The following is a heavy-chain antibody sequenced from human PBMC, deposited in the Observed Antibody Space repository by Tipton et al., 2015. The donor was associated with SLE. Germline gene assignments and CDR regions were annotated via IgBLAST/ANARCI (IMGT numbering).Heavy chain of an antibody. V-gene: IGHV4-30-4*01. CDR2: IYDTGST. Sequence: TLSLTCTVFGGSFGDYDWSWIRQSPGVGLEWIGYIYDTGSTYYNPSLRSRVTISVDTSKNQFSLNLSSVTAADTAVYYCARAFGAHDAFDIWGQGTMVTVSS. CDR1: GGSFGDYD. CDR3: ARAFGAHDAFDI. J-gene: IGHJ3*02. D-gene: IGHD3-10*01.